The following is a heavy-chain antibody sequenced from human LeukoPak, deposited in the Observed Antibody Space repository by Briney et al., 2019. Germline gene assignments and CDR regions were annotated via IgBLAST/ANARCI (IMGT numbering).Heavy chain of an antibody. D-gene: IGHD2-2*01. CDR3: ARGPISETVVPAAIFVAFDY. CDR1: GGSISSHY. CDR2: ICYSGST. Sequence: SETLSLTCTVSGGSISSHYWSWIRQPPGKGLQGIGYICYSGSTNYNPSLKSRVTISVDASNNQFSLKLSSVTAADTAVYYCARGPISETVVPAAIFVAFDYWGQGTLVTVSS. V-gene: IGHV4-59*11. J-gene: IGHJ4*02.